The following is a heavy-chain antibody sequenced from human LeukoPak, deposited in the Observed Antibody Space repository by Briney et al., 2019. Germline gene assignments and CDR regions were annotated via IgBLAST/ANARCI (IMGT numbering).Heavy chain of an antibody. CDR1: GGSISSSNW. V-gene: IGHV4-4*02. D-gene: IGHD5-18*01. J-gene: IGHJ4*02. CDR2: IYHSGST. CDR3: ARDMIKGDTAMVFDY. Sequence: SGTLSLTCAVSGGSISSSNWWSWVRQPPGKGLEWIGEIYHSGSTNYNPSLKSRVTISVDKSKNQFSLKLSSVTAADTAVYYCARDMIKGDTAMVFDYWGQGTLVTVSS.